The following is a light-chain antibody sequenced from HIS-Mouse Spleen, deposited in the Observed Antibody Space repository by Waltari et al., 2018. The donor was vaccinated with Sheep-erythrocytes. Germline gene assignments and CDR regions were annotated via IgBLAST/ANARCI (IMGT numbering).Light chain of an antibody. CDR1: QSVSSN. V-gene: IGKV3-15*01. Sequence: EIVMTQSPATLSGSPGERATLSCRASQSVSSNLAWYQQNPGQAPRLLIYGASTRATGIPARFSGSGSGTEFTLTISSMQSEDFAVYYCQQYNNWPPPYTFGQGTKLEIK. CDR2: GAS. J-gene: IGKJ2*01. CDR3: QQYNNWPPPYT.